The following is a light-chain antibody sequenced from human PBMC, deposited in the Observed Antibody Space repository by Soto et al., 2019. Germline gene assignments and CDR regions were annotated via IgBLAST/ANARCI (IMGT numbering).Light chain of an antibody. V-gene: IGLV6-57*03. J-gene: IGLJ3*02. Sequence: NFMLTQPHSVSESPGKTVTISCTRISGSIASNSVQWFQQRPGSAPTTVIFEDDQRPSGVPDRFSGSIDSSSNSASLTISGLKTEDEADYYCLSFDSDTQVFGGGTQLTVL. CDR3: LSFDSDTQV. CDR1: SGSIASNS. CDR2: EDD.